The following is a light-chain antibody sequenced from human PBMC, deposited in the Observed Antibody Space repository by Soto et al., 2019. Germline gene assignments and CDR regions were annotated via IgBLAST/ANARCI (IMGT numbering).Light chain of an antibody. CDR2: EGN. CDR1: SSDVGSYNL. CDR3: CSYAGRNTPVV. J-gene: IGLJ2*01. V-gene: IGLV2-23*01. Sequence: QSALTQPASVSGSPGQSITISCTGSSSDVGSYNLVSWYQQHPGKAPKLMIYEGNKRPSGVSNRFSGSKSGNTASLTISGLQAEDEADYYCCSYAGRNTPVVFGGGTKLTVL.